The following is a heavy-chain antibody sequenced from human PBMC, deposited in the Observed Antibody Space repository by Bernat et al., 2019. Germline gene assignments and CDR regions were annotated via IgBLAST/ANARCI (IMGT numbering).Heavy chain of an antibody. CDR3: ARGRGEWSLYRMDV. Sequence: QVPLQESGPGLVKPSETLSLTCTVSGGSISSYYWSWIRQPPGKGLEWIGYIYYSGSTNYNPSLKSRVTISVDTSKNQFSLKLSSVTAADTAVYYCARGRGEWSLYRMDVWGQGTTVTVSS. D-gene: IGHD3-3*01. V-gene: IGHV4-59*08. J-gene: IGHJ6*02. CDR2: IYYSGST. CDR1: GGSISSYY.